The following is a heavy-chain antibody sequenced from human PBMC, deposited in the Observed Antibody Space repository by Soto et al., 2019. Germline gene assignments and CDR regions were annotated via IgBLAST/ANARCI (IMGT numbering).Heavy chain of an antibody. D-gene: IGHD3-3*01. Sequence: QITLNESGPTVVKPTETLTLTCTFSGFSLTTSGVGVGWVRQSPGKAPEWLAIIYWDDDKRYSTSLKSRLTITKDTSKNQVVLTMANVDPADTAIYYCAHRVLRAVFGLVTTTAIYFDFWGQGTPVVVSS. J-gene: IGHJ4*02. V-gene: IGHV2-5*02. CDR1: GFSLTTSGVG. CDR3: AHRVLRAVFGLVTTTAIYFDF. CDR2: IYWDDDK.